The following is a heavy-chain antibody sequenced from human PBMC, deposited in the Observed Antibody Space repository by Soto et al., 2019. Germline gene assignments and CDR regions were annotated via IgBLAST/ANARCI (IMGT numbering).Heavy chain of an antibody. Sequence: QVQLQESGPGLVKSSGTLTLTCSVSAGSISDNFWWSWVRQAPGKGLEWIGEMYHSGHIGYNPSLKSRITISLDTSKSQFSLILTSVTAADTAVYYCARGMGAADYWGQGTLVNISS. CDR2: MYHSGHI. CDR3: ARGMGAADY. J-gene: IGHJ4*02. V-gene: IGHV4-4*02. D-gene: IGHD3-16*01. CDR1: AGSISDNFW.